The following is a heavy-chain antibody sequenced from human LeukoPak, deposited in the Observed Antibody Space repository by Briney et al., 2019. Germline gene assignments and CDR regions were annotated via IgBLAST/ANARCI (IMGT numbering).Heavy chain of an antibody. J-gene: IGHJ6*03. D-gene: IGHD2-15*01. Sequence: ASVKVSCKASGYTFTSYGISWVRQAPGQGLERMGWISAYNGNTNYAQKLQGRVTMTTDTSTSTAYMELRSLRSDDTAVYYCARGPDIVVVVALSSDYYYMDVWGKGTTVTISS. CDR3: ARGPDIVVVVALSSDYYYMDV. CDR2: ISAYNGNT. V-gene: IGHV1-18*01. CDR1: GYTFTSYG.